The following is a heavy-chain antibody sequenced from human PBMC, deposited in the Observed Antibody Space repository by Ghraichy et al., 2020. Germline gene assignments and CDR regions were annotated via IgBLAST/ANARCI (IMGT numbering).Heavy chain of an antibody. Sequence: ETLSLTCTVSGGSISSYYWTWIRQPPGKGLEWIGYIYYSGSTNYNPSLKSRVTISVDTSKNQFSLNLSSVTAADTAVYYCAGHSGSPYYFDYWGQGTLVTVFS. CDR1: GGSISSYY. D-gene: IGHD1-26*01. J-gene: IGHJ4*02. V-gene: IGHV4-59*01. CDR2: IYYSGST. CDR3: AGHSGSPYYFDY.